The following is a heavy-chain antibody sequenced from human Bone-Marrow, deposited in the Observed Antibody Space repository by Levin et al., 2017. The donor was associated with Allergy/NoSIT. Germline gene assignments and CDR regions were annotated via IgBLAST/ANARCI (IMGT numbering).Heavy chain of an antibody. J-gene: IGHJ4*02. Sequence: PRASVKVSCKASGGTFSTFEMNWLRQAPGQGPEWMGGIIPLFGTANYAQKFRGRVTLTADESTSTAYMELSGLRSEDTAVYYCAREMGVKTPAFDSWGQGTLVTVSS. CDR1: GGTFSTFE. D-gene: IGHD3-10*01. V-gene: IGHV1-69*13. CDR3: AREMGVKTPAFDS. CDR2: IIPLFGTA.